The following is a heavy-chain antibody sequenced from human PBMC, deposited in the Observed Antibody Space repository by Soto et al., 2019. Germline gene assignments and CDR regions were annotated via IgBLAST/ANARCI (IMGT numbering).Heavy chain of an antibody. D-gene: IGHD3-22*01. J-gene: IGHJ4*02. Sequence: SVKVSCKASGGTFSSYAISWVRQAPGQGLEWMGGIIPIFGTANYAQKFQGRVTITADKSTSTAYMELSSLRSGDTAVYYCARGPNYYDSSGYYLPNYWGQGTLVTVSS. CDR3: ARGPNYYDSSGYYLPNY. CDR2: IIPIFGTA. V-gene: IGHV1-69*06. CDR1: GGTFSSYA.